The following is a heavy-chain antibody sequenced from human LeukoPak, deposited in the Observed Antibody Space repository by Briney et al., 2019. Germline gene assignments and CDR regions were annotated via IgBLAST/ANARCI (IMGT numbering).Heavy chain of an antibody. CDR2: INTKTGNP. CDR3: ARRQDYYGSSGYSVADAFDI. D-gene: IGHD3-22*01. V-gene: IGHV7-4-1*02. Sequence: GASVKVSCKASGYIFTSYAMNWVRQAPGQGLEWMGWINTKTGNPTYAQGFTGRFVFSLDTSVSTAYLQISSLKAEDTAVYYCARRQDYYGSSGYSVADAFDIWGQGTMVTVSS. J-gene: IGHJ3*02. CDR1: GYIFTSYA.